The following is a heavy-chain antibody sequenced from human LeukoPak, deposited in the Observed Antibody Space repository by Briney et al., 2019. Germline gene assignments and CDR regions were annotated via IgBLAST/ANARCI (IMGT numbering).Heavy chain of an antibody. CDR2: MNPNSGNT. CDR1: GYTFTSYA. CDR3: ARGLYGGNFPFDY. Sequence: ASVKVSCKASGYTFTSYAMNWVRQATGQGLEWMGWMNPNSGNTGYAQKFQGRVTITRNTSISTAYMELSSLRSEDTAVYYCARGLYGGNFPFDYWGQGTLVTVSS. J-gene: IGHJ4*02. D-gene: IGHD4-23*01. V-gene: IGHV1-8*03.